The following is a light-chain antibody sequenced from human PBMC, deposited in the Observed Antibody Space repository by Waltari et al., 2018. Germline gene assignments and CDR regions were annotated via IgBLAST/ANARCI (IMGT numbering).Light chain of an antibody. CDR2: GAS. J-gene: IGKJ1*01. CDR3: QQYVDSPVT. V-gene: IGKV3-20*01. Sequence: EIVLTQSPGTLSLSPGERATLSCRASQSVSSSYLAWYQQKPGQAPRLLIDGASSRATGIPDRFSGSGSGTDFTLSISRLEPGDFAVYYCQQYVDSPVTFGQGTKVEL. CDR1: QSVSSSY.